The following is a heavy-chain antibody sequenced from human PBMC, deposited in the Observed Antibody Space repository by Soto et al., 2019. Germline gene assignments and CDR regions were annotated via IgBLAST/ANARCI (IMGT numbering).Heavy chain of an antibody. CDR2: TYYRSKWYH. Sequence: SPTLSLTCAISGDSVSTSGAAWNWIRQSPSRGLEWLGRTYYRSKWYHEYAGSLKGRVTINPDTSKNHFSLQVNSVTPEDTAVYYCTRVTTSVRGMDVWGQGTTVTVSS. V-gene: IGHV6-1*01. CDR3: TRVTTSVRGMDV. CDR1: GDSVSTSGAA. J-gene: IGHJ6*02. D-gene: IGHD1-1*01.